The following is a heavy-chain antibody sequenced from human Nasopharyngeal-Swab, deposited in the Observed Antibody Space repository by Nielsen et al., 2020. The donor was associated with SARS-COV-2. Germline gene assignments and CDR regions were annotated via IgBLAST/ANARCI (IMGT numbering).Heavy chain of an antibody. J-gene: IGHJ5*02. Sequence: SETLSLTYTVSGGSISSGGYYWSWIRQHPGKGLEWIGYIYYSGSTYYNPSLKSRVTISVGTSKNQFSLKLSSVTAADTAVYYCARLNGIAAAGTGWFDPWGQGTLVTVSS. D-gene: IGHD6-13*01. CDR3: ARLNGIAAAGTGWFDP. V-gene: IGHV4-31*03. CDR1: GGSISSGGYY. CDR2: IYYSGST.